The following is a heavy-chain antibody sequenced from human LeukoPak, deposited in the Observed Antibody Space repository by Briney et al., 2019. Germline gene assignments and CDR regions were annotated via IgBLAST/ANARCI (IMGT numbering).Heavy chain of an antibody. CDR2: ISYDGSKK. V-gene: IGHV3-30*03. J-gene: IGHJ4*02. Sequence: GGSLRLSCAASGFTFSTYGMHWVRQAPGKGLEWVAVISYDGSKKYYADSVKGRFTISRDNSKNTLYLQMNSLRAEDTALYYCVRRGTERKFDYWGQGTLVTVSS. CDR1: GFTFSTYG. CDR3: VRRGTERKFDY.